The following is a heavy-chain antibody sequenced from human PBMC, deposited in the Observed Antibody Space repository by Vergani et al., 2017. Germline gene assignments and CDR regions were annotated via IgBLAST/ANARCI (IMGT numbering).Heavy chain of an antibody. CDR1: GDSIISRSYY. CDR3: ASGKYYSDSTSHFRGRYFDV. J-gene: IGHJ2*01. D-gene: IGHD3-16*01. Sequence: QMQLQESGPGLVKASETLSLTCTVSGDSIISRSYYWGWIRQPPGKGLEWIGSIYNSGNGESSSSLKSRVTISAETSKNQFSLRLTSVTAADTAVYYCASGKYYSDSTSHFRGRYFDVWGRGTLVTVPS. V-gene: IGHV4-39*01. CDR2: IYNSGNG.